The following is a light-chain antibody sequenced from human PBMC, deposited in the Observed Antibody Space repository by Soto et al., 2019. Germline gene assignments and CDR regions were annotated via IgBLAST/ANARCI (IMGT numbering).Light chain of an antibody. CDR3: QQYSNWPLT. Sequence: EIVMTQSPATLSVSSGERATLSCRASQTVYNNLAWYQQKPGQPPRLLIYGASARATGIPARFSGSGSGTAFTLTISSLQSEDFAVYYCQQYSNWPLTFGGGTKVEIK. CDR1: QTVYNN. V-gene: IGKV3-15*01. CDR2: GAS. J-gene: IGKJ4*01.